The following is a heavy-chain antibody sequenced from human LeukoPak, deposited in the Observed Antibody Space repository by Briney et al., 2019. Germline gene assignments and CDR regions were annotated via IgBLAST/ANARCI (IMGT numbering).Heavy chain of an antibody. D-gene: IGHD2-15*01. J-gene: IGHJ6*03. CDR3: AKISDTLYYYMGV. V-gene: IGHV3-33*06. CDR2: IWYDGSNK. Sequence: GGSLRLSCAASGFTFSSYGMHWVRQAPGKGLEWVALIWYDGSNKYYADSVKGRFTISRDNSKNTLFLQMNSLRAEDTAVYYCAKISDTLYYYMGVWGKGTTVTVSS. CDR1: GFTFSSYG.